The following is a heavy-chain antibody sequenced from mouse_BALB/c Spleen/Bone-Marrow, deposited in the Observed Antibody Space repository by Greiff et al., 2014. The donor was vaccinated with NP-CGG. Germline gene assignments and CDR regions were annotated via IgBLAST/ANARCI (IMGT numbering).Heavy chain of an antibody. CDR3: ARRKNVWFAY. CDR1: GYTFTDYI. V-gene: IGHV1-77*01. Sequence: QVQLQQSGPELVKPGASVKMSCKASGYTFTDYIISWVKQRVGQGLEWIGEIYPGTGSTYYNEKFKGKATLTADKSSNIAYMQLSGLTSEDSAIYFCARRKNVWFAYWGQGTLVTVSA. J-gene: IGHJ3*01. CDR2: IYPGTGST.